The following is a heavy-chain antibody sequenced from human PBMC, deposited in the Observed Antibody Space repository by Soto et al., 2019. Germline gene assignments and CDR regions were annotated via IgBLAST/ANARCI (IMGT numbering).Heavy chain of an antibody. J-gene: IGHJ5*02. Sequence: ASVKVSCKASGYTFTSYGISWVRQAPGQGLEWMGWISAYNGNTNYAQKLQGRVTMTTDTSTSTAYMELRSLRSDDTAVYYCASIMNYDILTGYGGWFDPWGQGTLVTVSS. CDR1: GYTFTSYG. CDR3: ASIMNYDILTGYGGWFDP. CDR2: ISAYNGNT. V-gene: IGHV1-18*01. D-gene: IGHD3-9*01.